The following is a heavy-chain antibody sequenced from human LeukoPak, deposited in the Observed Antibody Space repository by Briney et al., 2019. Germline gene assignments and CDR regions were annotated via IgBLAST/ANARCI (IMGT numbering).Heavy chain of an antibody. Sequence: WASVKVSCKASGYTFTGYYMHWVRQAPGQGLEWMGWINPNSGGTNYAQKFQGRVTMTRDTSISTAYMELSRLRSDDTAVYYCAYTAAMSLYYYYGMDVWGQGTTVTVSS. CDR3: AYTAAMSLYYYYGMDV. J-gene: IGHJ6*02. CDR2: INPNSGGT. V-gene: IGHV1-2*02. D-gene: IGHD2-2*01. CDR1: GYTFTGYY.